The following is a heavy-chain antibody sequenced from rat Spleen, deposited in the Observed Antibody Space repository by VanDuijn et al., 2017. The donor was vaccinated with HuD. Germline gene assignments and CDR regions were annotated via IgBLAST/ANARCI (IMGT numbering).Heavy chain of an antibody. D-gene: IGHD1-12*03. CDR3: ARPSYGYPFAY. CDR2: ITYDGSST. V-gene: IGHV5-7*01. Sequence: EVQLVESGGGLVQPGRSLQLSCAASGFTFSAYNMAWVRQAPKKGLGWVVAITYDGSSTYCRASVKGRFTISRDNAKSTLYQQLDSLMSEDTATYYCARPSYGYPFAYWGQGTLVTVSS. CDR1: GFTFSAYN. J-gene: IGHJ3*01.